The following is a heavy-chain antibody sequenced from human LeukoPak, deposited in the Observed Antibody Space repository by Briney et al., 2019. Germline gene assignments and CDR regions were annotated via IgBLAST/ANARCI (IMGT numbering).Heavy chain of an antibody. D-gene: IGHD3-16*01. CDR2: INPNSGGT. CDR1: GYTFTGYY. Sequence: ASVKVSCKASGYTFTGYYMHWVRQAPGQGLEWMGWINPNSGGTNFAQKFHGRVTLTRDTSISTAYMELSRLGSDDTAAYFCARVDSGGDYWGQGTLVTVSS. V-gene: IGHV1-2*02. J-gene: IGHJ4*02. CDR3: ARVDSGGDY.